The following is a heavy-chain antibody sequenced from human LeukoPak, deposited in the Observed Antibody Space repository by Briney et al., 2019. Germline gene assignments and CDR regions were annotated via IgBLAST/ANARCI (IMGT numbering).Heavy chain of an antibody. Sequence: GRSLRLSCAASGFTFSSYAMSWVRQGPGKGLEWVSVISNSGGNTNYADSVKGRFTMSRDNSKNTLYLQMNSLRAEDTAVYYCAKDRDSTGWYRFDSWGQGTLVTVSS. CDR2: ISNSGGNT. V-gene: IGHV3-23*01. D-gene: IGHD6-19*01. CDR1: GFTFSSYA. J-gene: IGHJ4*02. CDR3: AKDRDSTGWYRFDS.